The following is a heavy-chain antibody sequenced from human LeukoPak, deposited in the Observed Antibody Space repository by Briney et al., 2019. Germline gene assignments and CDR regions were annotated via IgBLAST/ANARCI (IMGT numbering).Heavy chain of an antibody. CDR2: ISSSSSYI. J-gene: IGHJ6*02. D-gene: IGHD6-13*01. Sequence: KPGGSLRLSCAASGFTFSSYSMNWVRQAPGKGLEWVSSISSSSSYIYYADSVKGRFTISRDNAKNSLYLQMNSLRAEDTAVYYCARDLRRQQLYYYYGMDVWGRGTTVTVSS. CDR3: ARDLRRQQLYYYYGMDV. CDR1: GFTFSSYS. V-gene: IGHV3-21*01.